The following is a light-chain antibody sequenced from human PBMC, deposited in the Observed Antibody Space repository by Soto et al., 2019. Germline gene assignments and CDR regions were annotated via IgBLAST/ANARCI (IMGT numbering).Light chain of an antibody. Sequence: EIVLTQSPGTLSLSPGEGASLSCRASQRVSSSYLAWYQQKPGHAPRLLIYDASNRATGIPARFSGSGSGTDFNLTISGLEPEDFAVYYCQQRSNWPPLTFGGGTKV. CDR1: QRVSSSY. CDR2: DAS. J-gene: IGKJ4*01. V-gene: IGKV3D-20*02. CDR3: QQRSNWPPLT.